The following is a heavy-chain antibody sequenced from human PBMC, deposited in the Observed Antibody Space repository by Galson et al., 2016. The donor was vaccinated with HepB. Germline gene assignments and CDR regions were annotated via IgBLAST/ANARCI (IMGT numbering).Heavy chain of an antibody. CDR3: ITGPKRRGMDV. CDR2: IRNKNERGTT. Sequence: SLRLSCAASGFTFDNAWMTWVRQGPGTGLEWIGRIRNKNERGTTDYAATVKGRFTISRDDSKNTVYLQMYSLKTEDTAVYYCITGPKRRGMDVWGQGTTVTVSS. J-gene: IGHJ6*02. CDR1: GFTFDNAW. V-gene: IGHV3-15*01.